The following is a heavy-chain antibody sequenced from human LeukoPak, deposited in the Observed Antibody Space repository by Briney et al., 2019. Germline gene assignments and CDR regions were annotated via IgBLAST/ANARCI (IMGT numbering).Heavy chain of an antibody. CDR2: IRSRADGGTA. CDR3: AKHIYGVVSIQQ. J-gene: IGHJ1*01. V-gene: IGHV3-15*01. CDR1: GFTFSSYG. Sequence: PGGSLRLSCAASGFTFSSYGMHWVRQAPGKGLEWVGRIRSRADGGTAEYATAVEGRFTIPRDDSTNTLYLHMSNVKTEDTAVYYCAKHIYGVVSIQQWGQGTLVTVSS. D-gene: IGHD3-3*01.